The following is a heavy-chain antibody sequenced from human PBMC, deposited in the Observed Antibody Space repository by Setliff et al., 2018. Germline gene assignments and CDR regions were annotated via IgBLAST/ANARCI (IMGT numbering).Heavy chain of an antibody. V-gene: IGHV7-4-1*02. J-gene: IGHJ6*03. D-gene: IGHD6-19*01. CDR1: GYTFTGYY. CDR3: ARDSSGWSGFSRLVGVYYYYMDV. Sequence: GASVKVSCKASGYTFTGYYMHWVRQAPGQGLEWMGWINTNTGNPTYAQGFTGRFVFSLDTSVSTAYLQISSLKAEDTAVYYCARDSSGWSGFSRLVGVYYYYMDVWGKGTTVTVSS. CDR2: INTNTGNP.